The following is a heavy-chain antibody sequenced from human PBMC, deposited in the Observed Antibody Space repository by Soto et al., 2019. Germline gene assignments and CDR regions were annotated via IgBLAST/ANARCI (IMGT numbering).Heavy chain of an antibody. Sequence: SETLSLTCTVSGGSISSSSYYWGWIRQPPGKGLEWIGSIYYSGSTYYNPSLKSRVTISVDTSKNQFSLKLSSVTAADTAVYYCARHLGIAARRLSSNYMDVWGKGTTVTVSS. J-gene: IGHJ6*03. CDR1: GGSISSSSYY. V-gene: IGHV4-39*01. D-gene: IGHD6-6*01. CDR3: ARHLGIAARRLSSNYMDV. CDR2: IYYSGST.